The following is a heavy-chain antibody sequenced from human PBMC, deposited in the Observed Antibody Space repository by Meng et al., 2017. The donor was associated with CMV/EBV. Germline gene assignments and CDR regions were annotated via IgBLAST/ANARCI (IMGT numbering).Heavy chain of an antibody. Sequence: AGSGITFSDYYMSWIRQAPGKGLEWVSYISSSGSTIYYADSVKGRFTISRDNAKNSLYLQMNSLRAEDTAVYYCATDSYGYSNAFDIWGQGTMVTVSS. V-gene: IGHV3-11*01. CDR3: ATDSYGYSNAFDI. CDR2: ISSSGSTI. J-gene: IGHJ3*02. CDR1: GITFSDYY. D-gene: IGHD5-18*01.